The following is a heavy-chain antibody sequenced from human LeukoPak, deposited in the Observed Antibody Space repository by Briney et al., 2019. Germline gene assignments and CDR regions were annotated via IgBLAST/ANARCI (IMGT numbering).Heavy chain of an antibody. V-gene: IGHV3-48*03. CDR1: GFTFSRYE. CDR2: ISSSGSTI. CDR3: ARVHGPRYYYMDV. J-gene: IGHJ6*03. D-gene: IGHD4-17*01. Sequence: GGSLRLSCAASGFTFSRYEMNWVRQAPGKGLEWVSYISSSGSTIYYADSVKGRFTISRDNAKNSLYLQMDSLGPEDTAVYYCARVHGPRYYYMDVWGKGTTVTVSS.